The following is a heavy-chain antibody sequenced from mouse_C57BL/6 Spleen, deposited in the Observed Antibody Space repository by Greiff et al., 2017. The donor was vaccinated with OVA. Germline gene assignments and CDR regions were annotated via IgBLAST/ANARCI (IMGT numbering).Heavy chain of an antibody. J-gene: IGHJ2*01. CDR3: ARGVDYGTVDY. Sequence: VQLKESGPELVKPGASVKISCKASGYSFTGYYMNWVKQSPEKSLEWIGEINPSTGGTTYNQKFKAKATLTVDKSSSTAYMQLKSLTSEDSAVYYCARGVDYGTVDYWGQGTTLTVSS. D-gene: IGHD2-1*01. V-gene: IGHV1-42*01. CDR2: INPSTGGT. CDR1: GYSFTGYY.